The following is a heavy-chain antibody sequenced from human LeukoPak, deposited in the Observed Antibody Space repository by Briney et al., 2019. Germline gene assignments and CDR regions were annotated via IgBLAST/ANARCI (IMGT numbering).Heavy chain of an antibody. CDR1: GYTFTGYY. CDR2: INPNSGGT. CDR3: ARGLRADVGGCDY. V-gene: IGHV1-2*04. Sequence: GASVKVSCKASGYTFTGYYMHWVRQAPGQGLEWMGWINPNSGGTNYAQKFQGWVTMTRDTSISTAYMELSRLRSDDTAVYYCARGLRADVGGCDYWGQGTLVTVSS. J-gene: IGHJ4*02. D-gene: IGHD1-26*01.